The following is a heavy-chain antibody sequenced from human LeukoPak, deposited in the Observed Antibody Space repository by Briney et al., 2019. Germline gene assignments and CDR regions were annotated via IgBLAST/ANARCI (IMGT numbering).Heavy chain of an antibody. J-gene: IGHJ3*02. CDR1: GGSISSSNW. Sequence: TSETLSLTCAVSGGSISSSNWWSWVRQPAGKGLEWIGRIYTSGSANYNPSLKSRVTMSVDTSKTQFSLRLSSVTAADTAVYYCATYGRYSSSWEYAFDIWGQGTMVTVSS. CDR3: ATYGRYSSSWEYAFDI. D-gene: IGHD6-13*01. V-gene: IGHV4-4*07. CDR2: IYTSGSA.